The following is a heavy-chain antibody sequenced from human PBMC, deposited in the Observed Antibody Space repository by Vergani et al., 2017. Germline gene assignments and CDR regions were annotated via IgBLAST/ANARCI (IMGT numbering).Heavy chain of an antibody. V-gene: IGHV3-43*01. J-gene: IGHJ4*02. CDR2: ISWDGGST. D-gene: IGHD4-17*01. CDR3: ARDPQRYGDYGRIDY. Sequence: EVQLVESGGVVVQPGGSLRLSCAASGFTFDDYTMHWVRQAPGKGLEWVSLISWDGGSTYYADSVKGRFTISRDNAKNSLYLQMNSLRAEDTAVYYCARDPQRYGDYGRIDYWGQGTLVTVSS. CDR1: GFTFDDYT.